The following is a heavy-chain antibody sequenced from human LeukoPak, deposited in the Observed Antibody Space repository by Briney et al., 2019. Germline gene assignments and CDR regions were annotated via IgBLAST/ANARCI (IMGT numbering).Heavy chain of an antibody. CDR1: GGSISSSNYY. Sequence: SETPSLTCTVSGGSISSSNYYWGWIRQPPGKGLEWIGSIYYSGSTYYNPSLKSRVTISVDTSKNQLSLKLSSVTAAATAVYYCARHGTTVNTLSWFAPWGQGPLVTVSS. CDR2: IYYSGST. D-gene: IGHD4-17*01. V-gene: IGHV4-39*01. CDR3: ARHGTTVNTLSWFAP. J-gene: IGHJ5*02.